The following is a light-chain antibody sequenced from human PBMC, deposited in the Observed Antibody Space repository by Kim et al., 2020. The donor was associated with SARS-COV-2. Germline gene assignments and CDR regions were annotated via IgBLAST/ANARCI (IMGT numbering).Light chain of an antibody. CDR2: HVS. CDR1: QSLVYSNGNTF. Sequence: EVVMTQSPLSLPVTLGQPASISCRSSQSLVYSNGNTFLNWFHQRPGQSPRRLIYHVSNRDSGVPDRFSGSGSGTDFTLKISRGEAGDVGVYYCMQGTHWPLTFGGGTKVDIK. V-gene: IGKV2-30*01. J-gene: IGKJ4*01. CDR3: MQGTHWPLT.